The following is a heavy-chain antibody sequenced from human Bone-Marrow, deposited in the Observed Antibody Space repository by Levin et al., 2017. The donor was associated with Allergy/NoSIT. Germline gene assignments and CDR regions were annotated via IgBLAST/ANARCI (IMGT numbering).Heavy chain of an antibody. Sequence: TAGGSLRLSCKGSGYNFGNYWIGWVRLMPGKGLEWMGVIYPGDSDTRYSPSFQGQVTISADKSISTAYLQWSSLKASDSAIYYCARRGPSQGWFDPWGQGTLVTVSS. CDR2: IYPGDSDT. D-gene: IGHD3-10*01. CDR1: GYNFGNYW. CDR3: ARRGPSQGWFDP. J-gene: IGHJ5*02. V-gene: IGHV5-51*06.